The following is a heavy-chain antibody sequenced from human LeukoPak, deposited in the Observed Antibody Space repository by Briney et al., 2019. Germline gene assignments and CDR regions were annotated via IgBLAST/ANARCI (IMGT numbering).Heavy chain of an antibody. CDR3: AKEGDQFRGYLDA. D-gene: IGHD3-16*01. CDR1: GFMFSRLG. J-gene: IGHJ6*03. CDR2: XWHDGSVE. Sequence: GFMFSRLGMQWVRQAPGEGLEXXAMXWHDGSVEEYADSVKGRFTISRDNSQNTLYLQMNSLRDDDTAVYYCAKEGDQFRGYLDAWGKGTTVTVSS. V-gene: IGHV3-33*06.